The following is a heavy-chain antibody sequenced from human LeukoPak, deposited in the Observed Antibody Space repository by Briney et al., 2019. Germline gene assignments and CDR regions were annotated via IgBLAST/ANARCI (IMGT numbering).Heavy chain of an antibody. CDR3: VRVAKERVGGVYYFDY. Sequence: GGSLRLSCAASGFTFSDYDMHWVRQATGKGLEWVSAIGTAGDTYYTGSVKGRFTISRENAKNSLYPQMNSLRAGDTAVYYCVRVAKERVGGVYYFDYWGQGTPVTVSS. D-gene: IGHD1-1*01. CDR1: GFTFSDYD. V-gene: IGHV3-13*01. CDR2: IGTAGDT. J-gene: IGHJ4*02.